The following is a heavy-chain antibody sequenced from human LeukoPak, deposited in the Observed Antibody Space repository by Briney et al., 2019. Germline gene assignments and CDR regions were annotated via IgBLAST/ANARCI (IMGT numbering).Heavy chain of an antibody. J-gene: IGHJ6*04. CDR3: ARGASVRVVPMSYYYAMDV. CDR1: GDTFSTYA. V-gene: IGHV1-69*06. CDR2: IVPISDTT. D-gene: IGHD2-2*01. Sequence: SVKVSCKASGDTFSTYAFNWVRQAPGQGLEWTGGIVPISDTTNYAQTLQRRVTITADKSTNTVYMELSSLTSEDTGVYYCARGASVRVVPMSYYYAMDVWGEGTTVIVSS.